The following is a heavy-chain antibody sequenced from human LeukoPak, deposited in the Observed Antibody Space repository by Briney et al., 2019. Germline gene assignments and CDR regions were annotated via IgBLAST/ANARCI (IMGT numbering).Heavy chain of an antibody. D-gene: IGHD2-15*01. Sequence: GESLKISCKGSGYSFTSYWIGWVRQMPGKGLEWMGSIYPGDSDTRYSPSFQGQVTISADKSISTAYLQWSSLKASDTAMYYCARAPPGYCSGGSCYSGAFDIWGQGTMVTVSS. CDR3: ARAPPGYCSGGSCYSGAFDI. CDR1: GYSFTSYW. CDR2: IYPGDSDT. J-gene: IGHJ3*02. V-gene: IGHV5-51*01.